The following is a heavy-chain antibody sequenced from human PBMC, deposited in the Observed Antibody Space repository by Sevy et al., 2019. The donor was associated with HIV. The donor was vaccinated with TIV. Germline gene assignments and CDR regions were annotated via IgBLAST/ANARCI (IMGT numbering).Heavy chain of an antibody. J-gene: IGHJ6*03. CDR1: GFTFSSYS. D-gene: IGHD2-15*01. CDR2: ISSSSSYI. V-gene: IGHV3-21*01. CDR3: ARDRKEGVVVAATPDYYYYYMYV. Sequence: GGSLRLSCAASGFTFSSYSMNWVRQAPGKGLEWVSSISSSSSYIYYADSVKGRFTISRDNAKNSLYLQMNSLRAEDTAVYYCARDRKEGVVVAATPDYYYYYMYVWGKGTTVTVSS.